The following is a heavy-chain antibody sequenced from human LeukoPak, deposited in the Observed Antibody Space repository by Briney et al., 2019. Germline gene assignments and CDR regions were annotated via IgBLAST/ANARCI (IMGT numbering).Heavy chain of an antibody. V-gene: IGHV3-21*01. D-gene: IGHD3-10*01. CDR3: ARGSGSGSYYPRFDY. J-gene: IGHJ4*02. Sequence: PGGSLRLSCAASGFTFSSYSMNWVRQAPGKGLKWVSSNSSSSDYIYYADSVKGRFTISRDNAKNSLDVQMNSLRAEDTAVYYCARGSGSGSYYPRFDYWGQGTLVTVSS. CDR1: GFTFSSYS. CDR2: NSSSSDYI.